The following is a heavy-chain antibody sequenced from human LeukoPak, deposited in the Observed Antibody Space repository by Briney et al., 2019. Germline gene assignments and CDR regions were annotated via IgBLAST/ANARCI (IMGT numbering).Heavy chain of an antibody. D-gene: IGHD5-24*01. Sequence: GGSLRLSCAASGFTFSSYEMNWVRQAPGKGLEWVSYISSSGSTIYYADSVKGRFTISRDNAKNTLFLQMNSLRAEDTAVYYCAREEMATITFDYWGQGTLVTVSS. CDR3: AREEMATITFDY. CDR2: ISSSGSTI. V-gene: IGHV3-48*03. J-gene: IGHJ4*02. CDR1: GFTFSSYE.